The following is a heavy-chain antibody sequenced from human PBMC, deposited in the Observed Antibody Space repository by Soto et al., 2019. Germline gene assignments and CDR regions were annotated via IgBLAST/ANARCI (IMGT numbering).Heavy chain of an antibody. D-gene: IGHD3-10*01. Sequence: QVQLQESGPGLVRPSETLSLTCTVSGGSISGYYWSWIRQPPGKGLEWIGYIYYSGTTSYNPSLNTRVPMSVATSKNQFSLKVNSVTAADTAVYYCARESYYGSGATVVAYWGQGTLVTVSS. CDR1: GGSISGYY. CDR2: IYYSGTT. V-gene: IGHV4-59*01. CDR3: ARESYYGSGATVVAY. J-gene: IGHJ4*02.